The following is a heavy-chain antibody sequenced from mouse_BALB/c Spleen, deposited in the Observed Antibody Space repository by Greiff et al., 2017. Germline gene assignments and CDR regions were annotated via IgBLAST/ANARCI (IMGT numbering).Heavy chain of an antibody. CDR1: GYAFTSYN. Sequence: VQLKESGPELVKPGASVKVSCKASGYAFTSYNMYWVKQSHGKSLEWIGYIDPYNGGTSYNQKFKGKATLTVDKSSSTAYMHLNSLTSEDSAVYYCARDGNYDYAMDYWGQGTSVTVSS. J-gene: IGHJ4*01. D-gene: IGHD2-1*01. CDR3: ARDGNYDYAMDY. CDR2: IDPYNGGT. V-gene: IGHV1S135*01.